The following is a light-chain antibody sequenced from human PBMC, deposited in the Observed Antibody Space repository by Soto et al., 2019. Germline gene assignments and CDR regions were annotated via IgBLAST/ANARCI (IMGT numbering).Light chain of an antibody. CDR2: SNN. Sequence: QSVLTQPPSASETPGQRVTISCSGSNSNIGSNAVNWYQQLPGTAPKLLIYSNNQRPSGVPDRFSGSKSGTSASLAISGLQSEDEAHYYCAAWNDSLNGVVFGGGTKVTVL. CDR1: NSNIGSNA. V-gene: IGLV1-44*01. CDR3: AAWNDSLNGVV. J-gene: IGLJ2*01.